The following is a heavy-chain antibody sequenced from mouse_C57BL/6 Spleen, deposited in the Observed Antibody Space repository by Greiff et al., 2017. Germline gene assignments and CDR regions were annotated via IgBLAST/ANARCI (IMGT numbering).Heavy chain of an antibody. Sequence: DVHLVESGPGLVKPSQTVFLTCTVTGISITTGNYRWSWIRQFPGNKLEWIGYIYYSGTITYNPSLTSRTTITRDTPKNQFFLEMNSLTAEDTATYYCAREGSYGAFDYWGQGTTLTVSS. CDR3: AREGSYGAFDY. CDR1: GISITTGNYR. CDR2: IYYSGTI. V-gene: IGHV3-5*01. D-gene: IGHD1-1*01. J-gene: IGHJ2*01.